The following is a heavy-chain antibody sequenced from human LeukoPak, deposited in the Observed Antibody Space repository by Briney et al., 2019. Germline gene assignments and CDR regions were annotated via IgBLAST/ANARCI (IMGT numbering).Heavy chain of an antibody. J-gene: IGHJ5*02. CDR2: IYYSGST. V-gene: IGHV4-39*07. CDR1: GGSISSSSYY. D-gene: IGHD2-2*01. CDR3: ARRGALGPVVPAARRRYNWFDP. Sequence: PSETLSLTCTVSGGSISSSSYYWGWIRQPPGKGLEWIGSIYYSGSTYYNPSLKSRVTISVDTSKNQFSLKLSSVTAADTAVYYCARRGALGPVVPAARRRYNWFDPWGQGTLVTVSS.